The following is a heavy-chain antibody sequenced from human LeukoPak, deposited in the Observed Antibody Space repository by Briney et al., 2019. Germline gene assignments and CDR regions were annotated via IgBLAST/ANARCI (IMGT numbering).Heavy chain of an antibody. CDR2: INHSGST. CDR3: EREGVRHYDSSGYYYRVSPEYYFDY. CDR1: GGSFSGYY. Sequence: SETLSLTCAVYGGSFSGYYWSWIRQPPGKGLEWIGEINHSGSTNYNPSLKSRVTISVDTSKNQFSLKLSSVTAANTAVYSCEREGVRHYDSSGYYYRVSPEYYFDYWGQGTLVTVSS. V-gene: IGHV4-34*01. D-gene: IGHD3-22*01. J-gene: IGHJ4*02.